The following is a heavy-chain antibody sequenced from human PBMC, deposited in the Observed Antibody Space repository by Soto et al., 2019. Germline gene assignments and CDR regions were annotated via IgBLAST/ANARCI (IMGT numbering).Heavy chain of an antibody. V-gene: IGHV1-69*06. D-gene: IGHD6-19*01. CDR2: IIPIFGTA. Sequence: EIKNLRASVKVSCKASGGTFSSYAISWVRQAPGQGLEWMGGIIPIFGTANYAQKFQGRVTITADKSTSTAYMELSSLRSEDTAVYYCAGSSGFPQPPTGGCYYWGQGTLVPVSS. J-gene: IGHJ4*02. CDR3: AGSSGFPQPPTGGCYY. CDR1: GGTFSSYA.